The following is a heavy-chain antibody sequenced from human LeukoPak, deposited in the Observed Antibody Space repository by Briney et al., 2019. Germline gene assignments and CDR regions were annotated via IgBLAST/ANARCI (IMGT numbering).Heavy chain of an antibody. J-gene: IGHJ4*02. D-gene: IGHD5-18*01. CDR2: IRGSGGST. Sequence: GGSLRLSCAASGFTFSTYAMSWVRPAPGKGLEWVSTIRGSGGSTYYADSVKGRFTISRDNSKNTLYLQMNSLRAEDTAVYYCAKGRAAMVNGNFDYWGQGTLVTVSS. CDR1: GFTFSTYA. CDR3: AKGRAAMVNGNFDY. V-gene: IGHV3-23*01.